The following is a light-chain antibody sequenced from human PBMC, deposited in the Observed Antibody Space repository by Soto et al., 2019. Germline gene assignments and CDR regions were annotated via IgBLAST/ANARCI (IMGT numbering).Light chain of an antibody. Sequence: QSALTQPASVSGSPGQSITISCTGTSSDVGGYDYVSWYQRHPGKAPELMIYEVTDRPSGVADRFSGSKSGDTASLTISGLQAEDEAHYYCSSFTSSTTLLFGGGTKLTVL. CDR1: SSDVGGYDY. CDR3: SSFTSSTTLL. CDR2: EVT. V-gene: IGLV2-14*01. J-gene: IGLJ2*01.